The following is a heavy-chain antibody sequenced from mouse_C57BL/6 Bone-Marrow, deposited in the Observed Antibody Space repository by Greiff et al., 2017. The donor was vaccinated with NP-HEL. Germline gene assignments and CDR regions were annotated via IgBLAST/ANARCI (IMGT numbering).Heavy chain of an antibody. CDR3: TTNGNFDY. V-gene: IGHV14-4*01. CDR2: IDPENGDT. Sequence: EVQLQQSGAELVRPGASVKLSCTASGFNIKDDYMHWVKQRPEQGLEWIGWIDPENGDTEYASKFQGKATITADTSTNTAYLQLSILTSEDTAVYYCTTNGNFDYWGQGTTLTVSS. CDR1: GFNIKDDY. J-gene: IGHJ2*01. D-gene: IGHD2-1*01.